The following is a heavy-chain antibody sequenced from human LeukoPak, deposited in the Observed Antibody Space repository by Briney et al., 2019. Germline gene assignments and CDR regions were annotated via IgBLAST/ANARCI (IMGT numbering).Heavy chain of an antibody. CDR1: GYTFTSYD. CDR3: ARGGKYYDFWSGYPHYYYYYMDV. CDR2: MNPNSGNT. Sequence: ASVKVSCKASGYTFTSYDINWVRQATGQGLEWMGWMNPNSGNTGYAQKFQGRVTITRNTSISTAYMELSSLRSEDTAVYYCARGGKYYDFWSGYPHYYYYYMDVWGKGTTVTVSS. J-gene: IGHJ6*03. D-gene: IGHD3-3*01. V-gene: IGHV1-8*03.